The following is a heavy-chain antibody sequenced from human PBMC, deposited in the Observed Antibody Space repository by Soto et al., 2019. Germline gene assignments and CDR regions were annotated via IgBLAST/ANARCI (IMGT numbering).Heavy chain of an antibody. V-gene: IGHV4-59*01. D-gene: IGHD5-12*01. Sequence: PSETLSLTCTVSGGSISSYYWSWIRQPPGKGLEWIGYIYYSGSTNHNPSLKSRVTISVDTSKNQFSLKLSSVTAADTAVYYCERGAERWLHNWFDPWGQGTLVTVSS. CDR3: ERGAERWLHNWFDP. CDR2: IYYSGST. CDR1: GGSISSYY. J-gene: IGHJ5*02.